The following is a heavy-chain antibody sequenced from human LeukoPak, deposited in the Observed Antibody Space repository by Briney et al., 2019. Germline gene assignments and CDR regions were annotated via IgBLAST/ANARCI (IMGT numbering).Heavy chain of an antibody. J-gene: IGHJ6*03. Sequence: ASVKVSCKASGYTFTSYYMHWVRQAPGQGLEWMGGIIPIFGTANYAQKFQGRVTITADKSTSTAYMELSSLRSEDTAVYYCARDRRDGYNSFYYYYMDVWGKGTTVTVSS. CDR2: IIPIFGTA. CDR1: GYTFTSYY. D-gene: IGHD5-24*01. V-gene: IGHV1-69*06. CDR3: ARDRRDGYNSFYYYYMDV.